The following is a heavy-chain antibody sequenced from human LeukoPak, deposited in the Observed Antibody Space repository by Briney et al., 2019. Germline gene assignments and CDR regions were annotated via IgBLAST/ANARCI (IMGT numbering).Heavy chain of an antibody. D-gene: IGHD3-22*01. CDR3: ITDSSGYTSHFDY. J-gene: IGHJ4*02. CDR2: IYYSGST. CDR1: GGSINSYY. V-gene: IGHV4-59*08. Sequence: SETLSLTCTVSGGSINSYYWSWIRQPPGKGLEWIGYIYYSGSTNYNPSLKSRVTISVDTSKNQFSLKLSSVTAADTAVYYCITDSSGYTSHFDYWGQGTLVTVSS.